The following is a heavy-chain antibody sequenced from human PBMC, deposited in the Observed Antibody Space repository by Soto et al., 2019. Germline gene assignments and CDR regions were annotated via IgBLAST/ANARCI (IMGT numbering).Heavy chain of an antibody. D-gene: IGHD3-3*01. CDR3: AREGERSALRFLDLSLYAFDI. Sequence: GASVKVSCKASGYNFTSYAMQWGRQAPGQRLEWIGWINAGNGNTKYSQKFQGRVTITRDTSASTAYMELSSLRSEDTAVYYCAREGERSALRFLDLSLYAFDIWGQGTMVTVSS. CDR2: INAGNGNT. J-gene: IGHJ3*02. CDR1: GYNFTSYA. V-gene: IGHV1-3*01.